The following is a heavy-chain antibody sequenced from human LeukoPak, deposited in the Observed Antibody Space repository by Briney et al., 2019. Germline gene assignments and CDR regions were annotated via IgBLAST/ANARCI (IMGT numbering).Heavy chain of an antibody. D-gene: IGHD2-8*02. V-gene: IGHV4-31*03. J-gene: IGHJ3*02. CDR3: ARVWSDAFDI. Sequence: SETLSLTCTVSGGSISSGGYYWSWIRQHPGKGLEWIGYIYYSGSTYYNPSLKSRVTISVDTSKNQFSLKLCSVTAADTAVYYCARVWSDAFDIWGQGTMVTVSS. CDR1: GGSISSGGYY. CDR2: IYYSGST.